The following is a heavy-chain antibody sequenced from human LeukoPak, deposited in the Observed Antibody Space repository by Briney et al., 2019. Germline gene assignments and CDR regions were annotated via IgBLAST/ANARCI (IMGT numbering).Heavy chain of an antibody. Sequence: ASVKVSCKASGYTFTGYYMHWVRQAPGQGLEWMGWINPNSGGTNYAQKFQGRVTMTRDTSISTAYMELSRLRSDDTAVYYCARERPDYDILTGYLKYAFDYWGQGTLVTVSS. J-gene: IGHJ4*02. V-gene: IGHV1-2*02. CDR2: INPNSGGT. CDR1: GYTFTGYY. D-gene: IGHD3-9*01. CDR3: ARERPDYDILTGYLKYAFDY.